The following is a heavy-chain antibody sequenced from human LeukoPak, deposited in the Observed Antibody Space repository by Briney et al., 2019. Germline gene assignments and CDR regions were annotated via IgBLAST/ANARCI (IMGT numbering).Heavy chain of an antibody. V-gene: IGHV4-59*08. CDR3: ATTDPRRERWLQLEYYFDY. D-gene: IGHD5-24*01. J-gene: IGHJ4*02. Sequence: SETLSLTCTVSGGSISSYYWSRIRQPPGKGLEWIGYIYYSGSTNYNPSLKSRVTISVDTSKNQFSLKLSSVTAADTAVYYCATTDPRRERWLQLEYYFDYWGQGTLVTVSS. CDR1: GGSISSYY. CDR2: IYYSGST.